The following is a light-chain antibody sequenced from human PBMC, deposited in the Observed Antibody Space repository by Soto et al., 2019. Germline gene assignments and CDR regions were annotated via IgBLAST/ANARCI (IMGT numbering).Light chain of an antibody. CDR1: QFIDTF. CDR3: LKTGSFPWT. Sequence: DIQMTQSPYSVSASVGDTVTITCRASQFIDTFLAWYQQKPGQVPKLLMYYASNLQIGVPSCFSCTGSGTYFSLIISSLQPDDSATYVCLKTGSFPWTFGPGTRVEVK. J-gene: IGKJ1*01. CDR2: YAS. V-gene: IGKV1D-12*01.